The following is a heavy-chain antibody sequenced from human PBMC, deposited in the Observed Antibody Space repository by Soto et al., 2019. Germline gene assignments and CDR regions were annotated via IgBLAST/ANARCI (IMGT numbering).Heavy chain of an antibody. CDR2: IYNIGST. CDR1: GGSISTDF. J-gene: IGHJ5*02. V-gene: IGHV4-4*07. D-gene: IGHD3-16*02. Sequence: QVQLQESGPGLVKPSETLSLTCTVSGGSISTDFWSWIRQPAGKGLEWIGRIYNIGSTNYNPSLKSRVTMSVDTTKNQLSLKLSSVTAADTAVYYCARWEFGGIIAWGQGTLVTVSS. CDR3: ARWEFGGIIA.